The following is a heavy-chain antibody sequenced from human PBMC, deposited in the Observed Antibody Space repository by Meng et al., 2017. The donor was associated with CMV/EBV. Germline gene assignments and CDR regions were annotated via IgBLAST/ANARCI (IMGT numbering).Heavy chain of an antibody. CDR1: GFTVSSNY. CDR2: IYSGGST. D-gene: IGHD6-13*01. V-gene: IGHV3-53*01. CDR3: ARDYSAQGYGMDV. J-gene: IGHJ6*02. Sequence: GGSLRLSCAASGFTVSSNYMSWVRQAPGKGLEWVSVIYSGGSTYYADSVKGRFTISRDNSKNTLYLQMNSLRAEDTAVYYCARDYSAQGYGMDVWGHGTTVTVSS.